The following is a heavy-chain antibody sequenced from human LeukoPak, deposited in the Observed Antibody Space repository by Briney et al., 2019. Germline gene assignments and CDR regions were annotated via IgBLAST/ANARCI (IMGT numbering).Heavy chain of an antibody. CDR2: IYYSGST. J-gene: IGHJ4*02. Sequence: PSETLSLTCTVSGGSISSYYWGWIRQPPGKGLEWIGYIYYSGSTNYNPSLKSRVTISVGTSKNQFSLKLSSVTAADTAVYYCARGHNWGSPPPDYWGQGTLATVSS. CDR1: GGSISSYY. V-gene: IGHV4-59*01. D-gene: IGHD7-27*01. CDR3: ARGHNWGSPPPDY.